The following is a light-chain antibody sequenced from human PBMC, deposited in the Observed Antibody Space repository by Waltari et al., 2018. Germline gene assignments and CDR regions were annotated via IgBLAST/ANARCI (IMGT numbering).Light chain of an antibody. J-gene: IGKJ1*01. CDR1: QSISTY. V-gene: IGKV1-39*01. Sequence: DIQMTQSPSSLSASVGVKVTIPCHTSQSISTYLNWYQHKPGKAPKVLIYDASTLQSAVPSRFSGSGSGTDFTLTISSLQPEDFATYYCQQTYDTPRTFGQGTKVDIK. CDR3: QQTYDTPRT. CDR2: DAS.